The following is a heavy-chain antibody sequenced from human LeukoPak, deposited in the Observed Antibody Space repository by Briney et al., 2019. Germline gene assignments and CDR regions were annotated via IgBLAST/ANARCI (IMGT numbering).Heavy chain of an antibody. CDR2: INHSGST. CDR3: ARVGYCSSTSCYKNTNFDY. Sequence: PSETLSLTCAVYGGSFSGYYWSWIRQPPGKGLEWIGEINHSGSTNYNPSLKSRVTISVDTSKNQFSLKLSSVTAADTAVYYCARVGYCSSTSCYKNTNFDYWGQGTLVTVPS. V-gene: IGHV4-34*01. D-gene: IGHD2-2*02. CDR1: GGSFSGYY. J-gene: IGHJ4*02.